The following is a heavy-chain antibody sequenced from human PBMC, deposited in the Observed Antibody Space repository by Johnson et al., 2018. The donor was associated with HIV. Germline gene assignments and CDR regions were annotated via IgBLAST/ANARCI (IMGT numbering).Heavy chain of an antibody. CDR3: ARDSTAGPDKGLDYVGAFDI. CDR1: GFTFSSYA. D-gene: IGHD4-17*01. CDR2: ISYDGSNK. J-gene: IGHJ3*02. V-gene: IGHV3-30-3*01. Sequence: QVQLVESGGGVLQPGRSLRLSCAASGFTFSSYAMHWVRQAPGKGLEWVAVISYDGSNKYYADSVKGRFTISRDNSKNTLYLQMNSLRAEDTAVYYCARDSTAGPDKGLDYVGAFDIWGQGTMVTVSS.